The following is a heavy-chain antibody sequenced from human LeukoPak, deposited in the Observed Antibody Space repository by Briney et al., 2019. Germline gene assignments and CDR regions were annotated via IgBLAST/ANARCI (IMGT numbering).Heavy chain of an antibody. CDR3: VRGVSISSSWYNDI. CDR1: GFTFSSYS. V-gene: IGHV3-48*04. D-gene: IGHD6-13*01. CDR2: ISRGGSTT. J-gene: IGHJ3*02. Sequence: PGGSLRLSCAASGFTFSSYSMNWVRQAPGKGLEWVSYISRGGSTTYYVDSVKGRFTISRDNAKNSLYLQMNSLRAEDTAVYHCVRGVSISSSWYNDIWGQGTMVIVSS.